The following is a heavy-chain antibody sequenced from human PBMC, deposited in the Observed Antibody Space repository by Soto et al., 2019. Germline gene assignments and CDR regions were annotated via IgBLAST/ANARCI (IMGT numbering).Heavy chain of an antibody. CDR3: ARGGQEDNWNYLHLDY. CDR1: GGTFSSYA. Sequence: QVQLVQSGAEVKKPGSSVKVSCKASGGTFSSYAISWVRQAPGQGLEWMGGIIPIFGTANYAQKVQGRVTITADESTSTAYMELSSLRSEDTAVYYCARGGQEDNWNYLHLDYWGQGTLVTVSS. V-gene: IGHV1-69*01. CDR2: IIPIFGTA. J-gene: IGHJ4*02. D-gene: IGHD1-7*01.